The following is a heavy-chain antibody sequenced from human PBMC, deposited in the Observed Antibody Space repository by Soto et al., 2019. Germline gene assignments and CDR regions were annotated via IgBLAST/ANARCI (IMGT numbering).Heavy chain of an antibody. J-gene: IGHJ5*02. CDR2: IYHSGST. CDR3: ARVTSP. Sequence: QLQLQESGSVLVNPSQTLSLTCAVSGGSISSGGYSWSWIRQPPGKGLEWIGYIYHSGSTYYNPSLKSRVTISVDRSKNQFSLKLSSVTAADTAVYYCARVTSPWGQGTLVTVSS. D-gene: IGHD3-16*01. V-gene: IGHV4-30-2*01. CDR1: GGSISSGGYS.